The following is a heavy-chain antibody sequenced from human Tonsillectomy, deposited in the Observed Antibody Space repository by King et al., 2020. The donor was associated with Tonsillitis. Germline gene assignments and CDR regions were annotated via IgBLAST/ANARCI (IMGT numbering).Heavy chain of an antibody. D-gene: IGHD7-27*01. J-gene: IGHJ2*01. CDR1: GFTFSSYG. CDR2: ISYDGRNQ. Sequence: VQLVESGGGVVQPGRSLRLSCAASGFTFSSYGMHWVRQAPGKGLEWLAVISYDGRNQYYADSVKGRFTISRDNSKNTLYLQMNSLRVEDTAVYSCARVGTDKDWYFDLGGRGTLVTVSS. V-gene: IGHV3-33*05. CDR3: ARVGTDKDWYFDL.